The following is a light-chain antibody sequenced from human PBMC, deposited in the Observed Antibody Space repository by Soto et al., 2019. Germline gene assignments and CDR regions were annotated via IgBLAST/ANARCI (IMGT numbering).Light chain of an antibody. Sequence: QSVLTQPPSASVPPGQTVTISCSGSNSNIVGNPVSWYQVLPGAATKLLIYNNDQRPSGVPDRLSVSKSGTSASLAISVLQSDDEADYFCASWDDSLNGRLFGGGTKLTVL. V-gene: IGLV1-44*01. CDR3: ASWDDSLNGRL. J-gene: IGLJ3*02. CDR1: NSNIVGNP. CDR2: NND.